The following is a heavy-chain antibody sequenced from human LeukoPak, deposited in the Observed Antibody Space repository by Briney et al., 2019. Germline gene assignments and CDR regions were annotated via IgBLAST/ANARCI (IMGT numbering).Heavy chain of an antibody. CDR2: IHDSRNT. V-gene: IGHV4-59*01. D-gene: IGHD1/OR15-1a*01. J-gene: IGHJ4*02. CDR3: ARGTTANDLDGTAY. Sequence: SETLSLTCNVSGASISEYYWSWIRQPPGKGLEWIGDIHDSRNTNYSPSLKSRVTISLDTPKNQFSLKVNFVTAADTAVYYCARGTTANDLDGTAYWGQGTLVTVSS. CDR1: GASISEYY.